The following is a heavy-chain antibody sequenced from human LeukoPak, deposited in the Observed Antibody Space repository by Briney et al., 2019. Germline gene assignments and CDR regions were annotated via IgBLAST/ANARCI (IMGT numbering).Heavy chain of an antibody. CDR3: ARDLSSGYHGY. CDR1: GGTFSSYA. CDR2: IIPIFGTA. V-gene: IGHV1-69*05. Sequence: SVKVSCKASGGTFSSYAISWVRQAPGQGLELMGGIIPIFGTANYAQRFQGRVTITTDESTSTAYMELSSLRSEDTAVYYCARDLSSGYHGYWGQGTLVSVSS. D-gene: IGHD3-22*01. J-gene: IGHJ4*02.